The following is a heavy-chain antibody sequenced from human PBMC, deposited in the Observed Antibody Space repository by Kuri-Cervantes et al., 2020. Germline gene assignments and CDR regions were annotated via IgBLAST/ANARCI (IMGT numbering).Heavy chain of an antibody. Sequence: SVKVSCKASGYTFTSYAMHWVRQAPGQRLEWMGWINASNGNTKYSQKFQGRVTITRDTSASTAYMELSSLRSEDTAVYYCAAGFWSGYSYYYYYMDVWGKGTTVTVSS. CDR2: INASNGNT. V-gene: IGHV1-3*01. J-gene: IGHJ6*03. D-gene: IGHD3-3*01. CDR1: GYTFTSYA. CDR3: AAGFWSGYSYYYYYMDV.